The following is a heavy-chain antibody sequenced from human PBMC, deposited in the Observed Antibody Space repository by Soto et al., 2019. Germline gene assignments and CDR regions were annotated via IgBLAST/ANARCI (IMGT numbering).Heavy chain of an antibody. CDR1: GGSISSSSYY. Sequence: LSLTCTVSGGSISSSSYYWGWIRQPPGKGLEWIGSIYYSGSTYYNPSLKSRVTISVDTSKNQFSLKLSSVTAADTAVYYCARHLGYCSGGSCYSYYYYYMDVWGKGTTVTVSS. CDR3: ARHLGYCSGGSCYSYYYYYMDV. D-gene: IGHD2-15*01. CDR2: IYYSGST. J-gene: IGHJ6*03. V-gene: IGHV4-39*01.